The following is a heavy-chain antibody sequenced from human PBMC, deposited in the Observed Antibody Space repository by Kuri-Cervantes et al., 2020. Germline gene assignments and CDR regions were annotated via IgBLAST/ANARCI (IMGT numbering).Heavy chain of an antibody. J-gene: IGHJ6*02. V-gene: IGHV1-69*05. D-gene: IGHD4-23*01. CDR1: GGTFSSYA. CDR3: ARDPPTTVVTLYYYYGMDV. Sequence: SVKVSCKASGGTFSSYAISWVRQAPGQGLEWMGGIIPIFGTANYAQKLQGRVTMTTDTSTSTAYMELRSLRSDDTAVYYCARDPPTTVVTLYYYYGMDVWGQGTTVTVSS. CDR2: IIPIFGTA.